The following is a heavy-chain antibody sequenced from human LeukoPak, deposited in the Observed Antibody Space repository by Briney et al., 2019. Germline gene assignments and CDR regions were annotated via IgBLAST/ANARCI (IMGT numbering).Heavy chain of an antibody. V-gene: IGHV3-30*18. D-gene: IGHD2-15*01. Sequence: GGSLRLSCAASGFTFSSYGMHWVRQAPGKGLEWVAVISYDGSNKYYADSVKGRFTISRDNSKNTLYLQMNSLRAEDTAVYYCANQGGYCSGGSCYFYYYYYMDVWGKGTTVTVSS. CDR2: ISYDGSNK. CDR3: ANQGGYCSGGSCYFYYYYYMDV. J-gene: IGHJ6*03. CDR1: GFTFSSYG.